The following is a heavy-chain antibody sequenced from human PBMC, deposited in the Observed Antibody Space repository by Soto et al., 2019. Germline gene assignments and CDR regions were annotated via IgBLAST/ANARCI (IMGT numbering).Heavy chain of an antibody. D-gene: IGHD2-15*01. CDR3: ARKRWSPRTLWFDP. Sequence: PSETLSLTCAVYGGSFSGYYWSWIRQPPGKGLEWIGEINHSGSTNYNPSLKSRVTISVDTSKNQFSLKLSSVTAADTAVYYCARKRWSPRTLWFDPWGQGTLVTVS. J-gene: IGHJ5*02. CDR2: INHSGST. V-gene: IGHV4-34*01. CDR1: GGSFSGYY.